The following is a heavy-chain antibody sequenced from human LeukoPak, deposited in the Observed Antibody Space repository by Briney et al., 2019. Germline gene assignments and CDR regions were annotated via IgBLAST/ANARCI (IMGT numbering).Heavy chain of an antibody. J-gene: IGHJ4*02. V-gene: IGHV3-21*01. D-gene: IGHD5-18*01. CDR2: ISSSSSYI. CDR3: ARRATTERGHSYGLDF. CDR1: GFTFSSYS. Sequence: SGGSLRLSCAASGFTFSSYSMNWVRQAPGKGLEWVSSISSSSSYIYYADSVKGRFTISRDNAKNSLYLQMNSLRAEDTAMYYCARRATTERGHSYGLDFWGPGTLVTVSS.